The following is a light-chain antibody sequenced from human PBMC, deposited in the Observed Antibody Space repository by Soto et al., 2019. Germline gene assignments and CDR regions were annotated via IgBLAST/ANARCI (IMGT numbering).Light chain of an antibody. V-gene: IGKV3-20*01. CDR2: GAS. CDR3: QQYGSSPPVT. CDR1: QSVSSSY. Sequence: EIVLTQSPGTLSLSPGERATLSCRASQSVSSSYLAWYQQKPGQAPRLLIYGASSSATGIPDRFSGSGSGTDFTLTISRLEPEDFAVYYCQQYGSSPPVTFGQGTRLKIK. J-gene: IGKJ5*01.